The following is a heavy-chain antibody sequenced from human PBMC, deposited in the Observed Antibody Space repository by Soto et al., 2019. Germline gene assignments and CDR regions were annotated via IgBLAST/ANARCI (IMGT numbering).Heavy chain of an antibody. V-gene: IGHV4-34*01. D-gene: IGHD3-10*01. CDR3: ARDITMVRGALNYYFDY. CDR1: GGSFSGYY. Sequence: QVQLQQWGAGLLKPSETLSLTCAVYGGSFSGYYWSWIRQPPGKGLKWIGEINHSGSTNYNPSLKSRVTISVDTSKNQFSLKLSSVTAADTAVYYCARDITMVRGALNYYFDYWGQGTLVTVSS. CDR2: INHSGST. J-gene: IGHJ4*02.